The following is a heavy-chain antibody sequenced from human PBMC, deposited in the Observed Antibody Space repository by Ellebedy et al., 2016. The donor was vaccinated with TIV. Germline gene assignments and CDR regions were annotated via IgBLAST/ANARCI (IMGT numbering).Heavy chain of an antibody. D-gene: IGHD2-21*02. CDR1: GGSFSGYY. Sequence: SETLSLXCAVYGGSFSGYYWSWIRQPPGKGLEWIGEINHSGSTNYNPSLKSRVTISVDTSKNQFSLKLSSVTAADTAVYYCARRGKFYPRGDHFDYWGQGTLVTVSS. V-gene: IGHV4-34*01. CDR2: INHSGST. CDR3: ARRGKFYPRGDHFDY. J-gene: IGHJ4*02.